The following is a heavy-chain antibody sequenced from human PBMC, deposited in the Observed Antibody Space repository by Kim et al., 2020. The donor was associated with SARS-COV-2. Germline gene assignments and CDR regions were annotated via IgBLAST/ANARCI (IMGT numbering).Heavy chain of an antibody. CDR2: INHSGST. V-gene: IGHV4-34*01. J-gene: IGHJ5*02. Sequence: SETLSLTCAVYGGSFSGYYWSWIRQPPGKGLEWIGEINHSGSTNYNPSLKSRVTISVDTSKNQFSLKLSSVTAADTAVYYCARGDLVRAAPSRRVWFDPWGQGTLVTVSS. CDR1: GGSFSGYY. D-gene: IGHD3-10*01. CDR3: ARGDLVRAAPSRRVWFDP.